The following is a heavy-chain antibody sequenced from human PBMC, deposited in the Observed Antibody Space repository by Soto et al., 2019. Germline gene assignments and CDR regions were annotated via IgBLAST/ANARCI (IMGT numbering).Heavy chain of an antibody. V-gene: IGHV3-23*01. CDR3: AKAYCSSTSCYRWPFDY. CDR1: GFTFSSYA. Sequence: EVQLLESGGGLVQPGGSLRLSCAASGFTFSSYAMSWVRQAPGKGLEWVSAIRGSGDSTYFADSVKGRFTISRDISKNALFLQMNILRAEDTALYYCAKAYCSSTSCYRWPFDYWGQGTLVTVSS. D-gene: IGHD2-2*01. CDR2: IRGSGDST. J-gene: IGHJ4*02.